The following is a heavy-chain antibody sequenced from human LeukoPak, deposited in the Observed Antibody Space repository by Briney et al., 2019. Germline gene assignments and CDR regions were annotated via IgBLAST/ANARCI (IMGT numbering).Heavy chain of an antibody. CDR3: ARDLGPGATAIDY. CDR2: IYHSGST. Sequence: SETLSLTCAVSGYSISIGYYWGWIRQPPGKGLEWIGSIYHSGSTYYNPSLKSRVTISVDTSKNQFSLKLSSVTAADTAVYYCARDLGPGATAIDYWGQGTLVTVSS. J-gene: IGHJ4*02. V-gene: IGHV4-38-2*02. CDR1: GYSISIGYY. D-gene: IGHD2-2*01.